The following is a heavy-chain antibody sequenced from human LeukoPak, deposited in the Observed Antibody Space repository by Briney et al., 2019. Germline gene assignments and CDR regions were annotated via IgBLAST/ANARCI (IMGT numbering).Heavy chain of an antibody. Sequence: GASVKVSCKASGYTFTSYDINLVRQATGQGLEWMGWMNPNSGNTGYAQKFQGRVTITRNTSISTVYMELSSLRSEDTAVYYCARGLGADEYYDFWSGRSSAWFDPWGQGTLVTVSS. J-gene: IGHJ5*02. D-gene: IGHD3-3*01. CDR3: ARGLGADEYYDFWSGRSSAWFDP. CDR1: GYTFTSYD. V-gene: IGHV1-8*03. CDR2: MNPNSGNT.